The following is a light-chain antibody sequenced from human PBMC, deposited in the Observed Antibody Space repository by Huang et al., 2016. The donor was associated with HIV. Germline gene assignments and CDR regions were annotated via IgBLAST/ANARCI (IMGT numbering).Light chain of an antibody. Sequence: EIVMTQSPVTLSVSPGESATLSCRASQNVSTNLAWYHHKPGRAPRLLIYGAATRATSVPARFSASGSGTEFTLTVGGLRSDDFAVYYCQHYDNWAPATFGQGTKLEFK. CDR1: QNVSTN. V-gene: IGKV3-15*01. CDR2: GAA. CDR3: QHYDNWAPAT. J-gene: IGKJ1*01.